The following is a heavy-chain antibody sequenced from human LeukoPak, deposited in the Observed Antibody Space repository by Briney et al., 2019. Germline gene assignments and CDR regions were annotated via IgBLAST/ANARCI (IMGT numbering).Heavy chain of an antibody. Sequence: GGSLRLSCAVSGFDFGDYTMHWVRQPPGKGLEWVSLISWNSGSIKYTESVKGRFTISRDNSKNSLYLQMSSLRTEETALYYCARDIYDSGDFRGDFWGQGTLVTVSS. J-gene: IGHJ4*02. CDR2: ISWNSGSI. V-gene: IGHV3-43*01. D-gene: IGHD3-22*01. CDR1: GFDFGDYT. CDR3: ARDIYDSGDFRGDF.